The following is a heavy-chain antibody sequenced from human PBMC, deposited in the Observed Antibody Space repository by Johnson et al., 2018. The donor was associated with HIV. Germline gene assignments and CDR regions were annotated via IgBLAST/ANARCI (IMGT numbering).Heavy chain of an antibody. J-gene: IGHJ3*02. CDR1: GFTFSSYG. Sequence: QVQLVESGGGVVQPGGSLRLSCAASGFTFSSYGMHWVRQAPGKGLEWVAFIRYAAPVKGRFTISRDDSNNTLYLQMNSLKTEDTAVYYCTVRGVLVGATTYDAFDIWGQGTMVTVSS. V-gene: IGHV3-30*02. CDR2: IRYAA. CDR3: TVRGVLVGATTYDAFDI. D-gene: IGHD1-26*01.